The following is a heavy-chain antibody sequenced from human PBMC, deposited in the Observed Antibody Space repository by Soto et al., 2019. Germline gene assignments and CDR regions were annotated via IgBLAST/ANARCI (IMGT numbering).Heavy chain of an antibody. CDR3: TTDAYSGYERDAFDI. CDR1: GFTFSNAW. D-gene: IGHD5-12*01. J-gene: IGHJ3*02. CDR2: IKSKTDGGTT. V-gene: IGHV3-15*01. Sequence: GGSLRLSCAASGFTFSNAWMSWVRQAPGKGLEWVGRIKSKTDGGTTDYAATVKGRFTISRDDSKNTLYLQMNSLKTEDTAVYYCTTDAYSGYERDAFDIWGQGTMVTVSS.